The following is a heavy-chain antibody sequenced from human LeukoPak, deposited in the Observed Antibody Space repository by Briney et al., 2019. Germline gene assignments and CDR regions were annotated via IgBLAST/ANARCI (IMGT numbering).Heavy chain of an antibody. CDR3: ARGGYSSSWYFAY. CDR2: ISSSGNTT. Sequence: GGSLRLSCAASGFTFSSYSMNWVRQAPGKGLEWVSYISSSGNTTHYADSVKGRFTISRDNARNSLYLQMNSLRAEDTAVYYCARGGYSSSWYFAYWGQGTLVTVSS. V-gene: IGHV3-48*04. D-gene: IGHD6-13*01. CDR1: GFTFSSYS. J-gene: IGHJ4*02.